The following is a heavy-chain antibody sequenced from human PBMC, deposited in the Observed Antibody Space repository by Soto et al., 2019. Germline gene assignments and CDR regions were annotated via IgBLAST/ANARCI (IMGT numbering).Heavy chain of an antibody. CDR2: IYSATNT. Sequence: PGGSLRLSCAASGFTVSSKYMGWVRQAPGKGLEWVSLIYSATNTYYADSVKGRFTISRDDSKNTVYLQMNRMRAEDTAVYYCARPPGYFDTSGYYHWGQGSLVTVSS. V-gene: IGHV3-66*04. D-gene: IGHD3-22*01. CDR1: GFTVSSKY. J-gene: IGHJ5*02. CDR3: ARPPGYFDTSGYYH.